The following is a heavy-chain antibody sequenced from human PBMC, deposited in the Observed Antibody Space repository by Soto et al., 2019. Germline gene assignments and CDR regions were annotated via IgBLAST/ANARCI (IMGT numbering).Heavy chain of an antibody. CDR2: IRYDGSNI. CDR1: GFTFDDYG. V-gene: IGHV3-33*08. D-gene: IGHD1-26*01. Sequence: PGGSLRLSCAASGFTFDDYGMHWVRKDQGKGLEWVAVIRYDGSNIDYADSVKGRFTISRDNPKNTLYLQMNSLRAEDTAVYYCARDGVGATTYFGYFDYWGQGTLVTVSS. CDR3: ARDGVGATTYFGYFDY. J-gene: IGHJ4*02.